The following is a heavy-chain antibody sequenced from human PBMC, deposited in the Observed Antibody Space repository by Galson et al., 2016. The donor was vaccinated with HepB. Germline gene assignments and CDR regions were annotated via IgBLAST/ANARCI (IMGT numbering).Heavy chain of an antibody. Sequence: SVKVSCKASGYTFTSYGISWVRQAPGQGLEWMGWISAYNGNRNTNYAQKVQDRVTMTTDTSTSTAYMELRSLRSDDTAVYCCARDGTMIRGMDYYYYGMDVWGQGTTVTVSS. J-gene: IGHJ6*02. D-gene: IGHD3-10*01. V-gene: IGHV1-18*01. CDR1: GYTFTSYG. CDR2: ISAYNGNRNT. CDR3: ARDGTMIRGMDYYYYGMDV.